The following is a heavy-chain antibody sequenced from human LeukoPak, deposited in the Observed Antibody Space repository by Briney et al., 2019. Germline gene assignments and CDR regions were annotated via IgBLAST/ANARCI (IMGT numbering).Heavy chain of an antibody. Sequence: ASVEVSCKASGYSFSNYAIYWVRQAPGQRLEWMGWINPGYGNTKYSQEFRGRVTITRDTSASTAYMELSSLGSDDMAVYYCARSRGHYSGYANDAFDIWGQGTMVTVSS. J-gene: IGHJ3*02. CDR1: GYSFSNYA. CDR2: INPGYGNT. V-gene: IGHV1-3*03. CDR3: ARSRGHYSGYANDAFDI. D-gene: IGHD5-12*01.